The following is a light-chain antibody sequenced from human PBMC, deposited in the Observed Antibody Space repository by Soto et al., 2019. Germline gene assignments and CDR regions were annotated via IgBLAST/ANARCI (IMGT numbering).Light chain of an antibody. Sequence: QSALTQPRSVSGSPGQSVTISCTGTSTNVGSYNFVSWYQQHPGKAPKFMIYDVSRRPSGVPDRFSGSRSGNTASRTISGLQAEDEADYYCCSYAGSYTLIFGGGTKVTVL. CDR2: DVS. V-gene: IGLV2-11*01. CDR3: CSYAGSYTLI. J-gene: IGLJ2*01. CDR1: STNVGSYNF.